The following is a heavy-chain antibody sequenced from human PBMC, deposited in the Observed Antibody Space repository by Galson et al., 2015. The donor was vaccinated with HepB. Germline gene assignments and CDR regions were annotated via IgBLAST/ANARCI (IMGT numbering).Heavy chain of an antibody. CDR1: GFTFSSYA. Sequence: SLRLSCAASGFTFSSYAMSWVRQAPGKGLEWVSAISGSGGSTYYADSVKGRFTISRDNSKNTLYLQMNSLRAEDTAVYYCAKDRPPRDCGGDCYPFDYWGQGTLVTVSS. J-gene: IGHJ4*02. CDR2: ISGSGGST. CDR3: AKDRPPRDCGGDCYPFDY. V-gene: IGHV3-23*01. D-gene: IGHD2-21*02.